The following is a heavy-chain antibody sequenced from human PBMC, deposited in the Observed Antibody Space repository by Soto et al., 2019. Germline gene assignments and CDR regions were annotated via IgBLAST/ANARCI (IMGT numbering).Heavy chain of an antibody. CDR1: GFSLSPSGVG. D-gene: IGHD3-9*01. CDR2: IYWDDDK. V-gene: IGHV2-5*02. CDR3: ATAHRYYDILTGYNFDY. J-gene: IGHJ4*02. Sequence: SGPTLVKPTQTLTLTCTFSGFSLSPSGVGVGWIRQPPGKALEWLALIYWDDDKRYSPSLKSRLTITKDTSKNQVVLTMTNMDPVDTATYYCATAHRYYDILTGYNFDYWGQGTLVTVSS.